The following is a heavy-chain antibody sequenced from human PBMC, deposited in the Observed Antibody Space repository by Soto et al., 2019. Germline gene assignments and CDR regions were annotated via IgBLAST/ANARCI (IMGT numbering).Heavy chain of an antibody. CDR3: ARDSYGPEGY. D-gene: IGHD3-10*01. Sequence: QVQLVESGGGVVQPGRSLRLSCPASGFTFSNYGMHWVRQAPGKGLEWVALLSYDGSNEYYVDSVKGRFIISRDISKNTLYLQMNSLRAEDTAVYYCARDSYGPEGYWGQGTLVTVSS. CDR2: LSYDGSNE. CDR1: GFTFSNYG. V-gene: IGHV3-33*01. J-gene: IGHJ4*02.